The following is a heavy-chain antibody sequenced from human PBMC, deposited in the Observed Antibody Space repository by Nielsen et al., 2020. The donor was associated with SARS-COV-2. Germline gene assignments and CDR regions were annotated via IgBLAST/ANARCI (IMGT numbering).Heavy chain of an antibody. CDR1: GGSVSSGSYY. V-gene: IGHV4-61*01. CDR2: IYYSGST. Sequence: GSLRLSCTVSGGSVSSGSYYWGWIRQPPGKGLEWIGYIYYSGSTNYNPSLKSRVTISVDTSKNQFSLKLSSVTAADTAVYYCARNGGPTVTEFFDYWGQGTLVTVSS. J-gene: IGHJ4*02. D-gene: IGHD4-17*01. CDR3: ARNGGPTVTEFFDY.